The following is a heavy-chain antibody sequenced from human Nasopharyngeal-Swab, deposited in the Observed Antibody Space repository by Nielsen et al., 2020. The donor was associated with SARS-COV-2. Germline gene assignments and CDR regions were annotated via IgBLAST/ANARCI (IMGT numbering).Heavy chain of an antibody. Sequence: GESLKISCAASGFTFSSYGMHWVRQAPGKGLEWVAVISYDGSNKYYEDSVKGRFTISRDNSKNTLYLQMNSLRAEDTAVYYCAKDKGWSGSSYFDYWGQGTLVTVSS. CDR1: GFTFSSYG. CDR3: AKDKGWSGSSYFDY. J-gene: IGHJ4*02. CDR2: ISYDGSNK. D-gene: IGHD1-26*01. V-gene: IGHV3-30*18.